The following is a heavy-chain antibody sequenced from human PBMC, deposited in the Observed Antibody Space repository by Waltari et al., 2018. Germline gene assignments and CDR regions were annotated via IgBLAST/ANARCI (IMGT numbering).Heavy chain of an antibody. J-gene: IGHJ4*02. V-gene: IGHV4-39*01. CDR1: DASISRGDYY. D-gene: IGHD6-13*01. Sequence: QLQLQESGPGLLKPSGTLSLTCTVSDASISRGDYYWGWIRQSPGKGPEWIGSVYYSGSTSYNTSLKRRVTISVDTSKKQFSLKLSSVTAADTAVYYCARSLHIFRAAAGMFDYWGQGTLVTVSS. CDR3: ARSLHIFRAAAGMFDY. CDR2: VYYSGST.